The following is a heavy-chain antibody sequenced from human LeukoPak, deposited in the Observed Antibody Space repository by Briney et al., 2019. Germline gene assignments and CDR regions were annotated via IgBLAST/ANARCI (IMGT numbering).Heavy chain of an antibody. D-gene: IGHD3-3*01. CDR1: GGSFSDYY. Sequence: ETLSLTCAVYGGSFSDYYWSWVRQAPGKGLEWVSAISGSGGSTYYADSVKGRFTISRDNSKNTLYLQMNSLRAEDTAVYYCAKSKAGITIFGVVGDYWGQGTLVTVSS. CDR2: ISGSGGST. CDR3: AKSKAGITIFGVVGDY. V-gene: IGHV3-23*01. J-gene: IGHJ4*02.